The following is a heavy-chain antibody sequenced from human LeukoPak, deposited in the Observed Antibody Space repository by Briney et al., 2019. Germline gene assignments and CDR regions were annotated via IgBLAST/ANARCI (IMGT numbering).Heavy chain of an antibody. V-gene: IGHV3-43*01. J-gene: IGHJ4*02. Sequence: GGSLRLSCAASGFTFDDYTMHWVRQAPGKGLEWVSLISWDGGSTYYADSAKGRFTISRDNSKNSLYLQMNSLRTEDTALYYCAKAGGLQWLVDYWGQGTLVTVSS. CDR2: ISWDGGST. CDR3: AKAGGLQWLVDY. CDR1: GFTFDDYT. D-gene: IGHD6-19*01.